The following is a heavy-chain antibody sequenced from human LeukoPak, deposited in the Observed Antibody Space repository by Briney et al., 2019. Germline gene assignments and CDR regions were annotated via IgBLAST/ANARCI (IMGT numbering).Heavy chain of an antibody. Sequence: SVKVSCKASGGTFSSYAISWVRQAPGQGLEWMGGIIPIFGTANYAQKFQGRVTITTDESTSTAYMELSSLRSEDTAVYYCARNLLRSNTYYYYYYMGVWGKGTTVTVSS. CDR2: IIPIFGTA. CDR3: ARNLLRSNTYYYYYYMGV. D-gene: IGHD4-17*01. J-gene: IGHJ6*03. CDR1: GGTFSSYA. V-gene: IGHV1-69*05.